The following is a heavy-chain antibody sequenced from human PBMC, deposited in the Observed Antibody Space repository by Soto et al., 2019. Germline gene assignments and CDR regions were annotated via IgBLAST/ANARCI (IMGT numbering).Heavy chain of an antibody. CDR3: ARRRSEKTINRLPGIAAAAPPRLLYYGMDL. CDR2: IIPIFGTA. CDR1: GGTFSSYA. D-gene: IGHD6-13*01. Sequence: QVQLVQSGAEVKKPGSSVKVSCKASGGTFSSYAISWVRQAPGQGLEWMGGIIPIFGTANYAQKFQGRGRVTLSADEYQNTDYRETSSLGTPDTAADNGARRRSEKTINRLPGIAAAAPPRLLYYGMDLWGQGTTVTVSS. V-gene: IGHV1-69*01. J-gene: IGHJ6*02.